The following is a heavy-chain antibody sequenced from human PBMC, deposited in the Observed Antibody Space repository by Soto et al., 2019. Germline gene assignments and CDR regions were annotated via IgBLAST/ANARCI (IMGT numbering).Heavy chain of an antibody. CDR1: TFTFSIDV. J-gene: IGHJ4*02. Sequence: GGSLRLSCAASTFTFSIDVMNWVRQAPGKGLEWVSAISGSGGTTYYADSVKGRFTISRDNSKNTMYLQMNSLRAEDTAIYYCAKDRGGYSYGPLDYWGQGTPVTVSS. D-gene: IGHD5-18*01. CDR3: AKDRGGYSYGPLDY. CDR2: ISGSGGTT. V-gene: IGHV3-23*01.